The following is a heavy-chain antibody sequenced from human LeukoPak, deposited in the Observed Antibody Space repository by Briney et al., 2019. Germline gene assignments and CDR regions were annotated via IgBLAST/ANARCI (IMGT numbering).Heavy chain of an antibody. CDR3: ARESRGYGGKSPHAFDI. V-gene: IGHV1-69*04. Sequence: SVKVSCKASGGTFSSYAISWVRQAPGQGLEWMGRIIPILGIANYAQKFQGRVTITADNSTSTAYMELSSLRSEDTAVYYCARESRGYGGKSPHAFDIWGQGTMVTVSS. CDR2: IIPILGIA. CDR1: GGTFSSYA. J-gene: IGHJ3*02. D-gene: IGHD4-23*01.